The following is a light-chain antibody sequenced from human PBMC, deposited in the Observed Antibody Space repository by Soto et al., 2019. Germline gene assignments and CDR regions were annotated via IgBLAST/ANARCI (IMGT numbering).Light chain of an antibody. CDR1: SSDVGGYNY. Sequence: QSALTQPASVSGSPGQSITISCTGTSSDVGGYNYVSWYQQHPGKVPKLMIYDVSNRPSGVSNRFSGSKSDNTASLTISGLQAEDEADYYCSSYTSSSHVVFGGGTQLTVL. CDR3: SSYTSSSHVV. CDR2: DVS. J-gene: IGLJ2*01. V-gene: IGLV2-14*03.